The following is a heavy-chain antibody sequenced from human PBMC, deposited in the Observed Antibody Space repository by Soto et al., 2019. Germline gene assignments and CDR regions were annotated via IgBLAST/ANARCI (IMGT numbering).Heavy chain of an antibody. J-gene: IGHJ6*02. V-gene: IGHV3-33*01. CDR3: ARAYYDSSGYYYYYGMDV. Sequence: QVQLVESGGGVVQPGRSLRLSCAASGFTFSSYGMHWVRQAPGKGLEWVAVIWYDGSNKYYADSVKGRFSIYRDNSKNTLYLQMNSLRAEDTAVYYCARAYYDSSGYYYYYGMDVWGQGTTVTVSS. CDR1: GFTFSSYG. D-gene: IGHD3-22*01. CDR2: IWYDGSNK.